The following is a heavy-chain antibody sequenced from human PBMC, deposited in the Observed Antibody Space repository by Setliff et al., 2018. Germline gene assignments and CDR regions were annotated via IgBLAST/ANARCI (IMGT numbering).Heavy chain of an antibody. D-gene: IGHD5-18*01. CDR2: TIPMFGTT. CDR3: VREGVDTRSSTDYRYYMDV. CDR1: GATFSSYG. J-gene: IGHJ6*03. Sequence: SVKVSCKASGATFSSYGISWVRQAPGQGLEWMGGTIPMFGTTEYAQKFQGRLTIITDESTNTAFMQLSSLRSDDTAAYYCVREGVDTRSSTDYRYYMDVWGKGTTVTVSS. V-gene: IGHV1-69*05.